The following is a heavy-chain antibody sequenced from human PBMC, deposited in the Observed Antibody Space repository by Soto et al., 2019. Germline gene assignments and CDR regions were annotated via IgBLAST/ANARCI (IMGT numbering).Heavy chain of an antibody. D-gene: IGHD2-2*01. J-gene: IGHJ5*02. V-gene: IGHV3-64D*06. CDR1: GFAFSSYA. CDR2: ISSNGGST. CDR3: VKGYCSSTSCSNWLDP. Sequence: GGSLRLSCSASGFAFSSYAMHWVRQAPGKGLEYVSAISSNGGSTYYADSVKGRFTISRDNSKNTLYLQMSSLRAEDTAVYYCVKGYCSSTSCSNWLDPWGAGTLVTVYS.